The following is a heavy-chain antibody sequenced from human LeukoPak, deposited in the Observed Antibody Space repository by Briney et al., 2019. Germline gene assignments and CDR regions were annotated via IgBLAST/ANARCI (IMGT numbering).Heavy chain of an antibody. CDR1: GFTFSDYY. D-gene: IGHD6-13*01. V-gene: IGHV3-11*04. CDR3: ARAKSSSWYSPDY. Sequence: PGGSLRLSCAASGFTFSDYYMSWIRQAPGKGLGWVSYISSSGSTIYYADSVKGRFTISRDNAKNSLYLQMNSLRAEDTAVYYCARAKSSSWYSPDYWGQGTLVTVSS. CDR2: ISSSGSTI. J-gene: IGHJ4*02.